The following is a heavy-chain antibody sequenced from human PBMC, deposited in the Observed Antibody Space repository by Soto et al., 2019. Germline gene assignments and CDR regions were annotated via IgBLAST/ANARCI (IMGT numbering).Heavy chain of an antibody. Sequence: EVQLVESGGGLVQPGGSLRLSCAASGFTFSSYSMNWVRQAPGKGLEWVSYISSSSSTKYYAASVKGRFTISRDNAKNSLYLQMNSLRAEDTAVYYCARLAYSSSWVGFDYWGQGTLVTVSS. CDR2: ISSSSSTK. D-gene: IGHD6-13*01. CDR1: GFTFSSYS. CDR3: ARLAYSSSWVGFDY. J-gene: IGHJ4*02. V-gene: IGHV3-48*01.